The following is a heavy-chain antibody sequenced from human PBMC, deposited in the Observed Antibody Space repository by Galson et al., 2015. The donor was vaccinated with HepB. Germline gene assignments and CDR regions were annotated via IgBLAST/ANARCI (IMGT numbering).Heavy chain of an antibody. V-gene: IGHV3-7*01. CDR3: ARLWSPYYYGSGSYDYYYYYYMDV. CDR1: GFTFSSYW. J-gene: IGHJ6*03. CDR2: IKQDGSEK. Sequence: SLRLSCAASGFTFSSYWMSWVRQAPGKGLEWVANIKQDGSEKYYVDSVKGRFTISRDNAKNSLYLQMNSLRAEDTAVYYCARLWSPYYYGSGSYDYYYYYYMDVWGKGTTVTVSS. D-gene: IGHD3-10*01.